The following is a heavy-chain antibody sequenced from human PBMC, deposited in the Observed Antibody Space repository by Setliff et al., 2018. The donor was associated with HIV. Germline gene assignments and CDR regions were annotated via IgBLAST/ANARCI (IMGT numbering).Heavy chain of an antibody. V-gene: IGHV3-23*01. J-gene: IGHJ5*02. D-gene: IGHD5-12*01. Sequence: PGGSLRLSCAASGFTFSSYAMSWVRQTPGKGLEWVSFISSSAGSTYYSDSVKGRFTISGDNSKNMLYLQMNSLKTEDTAVYYCTTEDPWLRFGHWGQGTLVTVSS. CDR3: TTEDPWLRFGH. CDR2: ISSSAGST. CDR1: GFTFSSYA.